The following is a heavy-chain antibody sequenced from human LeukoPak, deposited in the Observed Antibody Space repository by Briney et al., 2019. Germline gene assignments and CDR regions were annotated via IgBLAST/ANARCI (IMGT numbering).Heavy chain of an antibody. Sequence: PGGSLRLSCSASGFPFTAHWMIWVRQAPGKGLEWVASVKQGGTETSYVDSVRGRFTISRDNGRNSVYLQMNSLRTEDTAMYYCARGNTLEVWGQGTTVIVSS. CDR3: ARGNTLEV. CDR2: VKQGGTET. D-gene: IGHD2/OR15-2a*01. V-gene: IGHV3-7*01. CDR1: GFPFTAHW. J-gene: IGHJ6*02.